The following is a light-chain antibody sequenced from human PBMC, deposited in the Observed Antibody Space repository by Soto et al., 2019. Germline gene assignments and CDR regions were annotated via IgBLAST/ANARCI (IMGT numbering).Light chain of an antibody. J-gene: IGKJ1*01. CDR2: WAS. V-gene: IGKV4-1*01. CDR3: QQHYSAPWT. CDR1: HGFLYSSNNKNY. Sequence: DIVMTQSPDSLAVSLGERATIKCKSSHGFLYSSNNKNYLAWYQQKPGQPPKLLIYWASTRKSGVPDRFSGSGSGTDFTLTINNLQPEDVAVYYCQQHYSAPWTFGQGTKVDIK.